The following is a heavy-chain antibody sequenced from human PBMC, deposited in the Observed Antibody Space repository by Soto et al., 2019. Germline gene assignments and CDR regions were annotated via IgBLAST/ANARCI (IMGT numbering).Heavy chain of an antibody. Sequence: QVLLVQSGPEVKKPGSSVKVSCKASGGTFNNYAINWVRQAPGKGLEWMGGIIPTFGRGNHAQKFQGRVTITTDETRTTDYMELKSMRSEDTAIYYCASFDGTLVRGGRSSPYEMDVWGQGTTVIVSS. J-gene: IGHJ6*02. CDR1: GGTFNNYA. D-gene: IGHD3-10*01. CDR2: IIPTFGRG. V-gene: IGHV1-69*01. CDR3: ASFDGTLVRGGRSSPYEMDV.